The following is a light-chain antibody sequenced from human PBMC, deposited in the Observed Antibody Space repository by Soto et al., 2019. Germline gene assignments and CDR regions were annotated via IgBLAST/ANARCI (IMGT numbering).Light chain of an antibody. V-gene: IGLV2-23*01. CDR2: EGN. Sequence: QSALTQPSSVSGSPGQSITISCTGTSSDDGSYNLVSWYQQHPGKVPKLMIYEGNERPSGVSNRFSGSTSGNTASLTISGLQAEDEADYYCSSYAGSSIWVFGGGTKLTVL. J-gene: IGLJ3*02. CDR1: SSDDGSYNL. CDR3: SSYAGSSIWV.